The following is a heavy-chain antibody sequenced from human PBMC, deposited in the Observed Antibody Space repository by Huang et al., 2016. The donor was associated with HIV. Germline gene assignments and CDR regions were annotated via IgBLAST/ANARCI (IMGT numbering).Heavy chain of an antibody. D-gene: IGHD3-10*01. Sequence: QVQLEQWGAGLLKPSETLSLTCAVYGGSFSGYYWTWIRQSPGRGLAWSGEISQTAITTHNPSRRGRLTLSVDPSKKQFSLKLKSVTVADTATYYCARAEDVGRFGQLLPPPYGMDIWGRGTTVIVSS. V-gene: IGHV4-34*02. J-gene: IGHJ6*02. CDR3: ARAEDVGRFGQLLPPPYGMDI. CDR1: GGSFSGYY. CDR2: ISQTAIT.